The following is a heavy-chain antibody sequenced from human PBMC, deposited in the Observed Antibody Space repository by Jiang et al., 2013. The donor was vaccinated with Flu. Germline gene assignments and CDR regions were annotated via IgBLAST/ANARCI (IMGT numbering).Heavy chain of an antibody. D-gene: IGHD2-2*01. J-gene: IGHJ5*02. Sequence: GAEVKKPGSSVKVSCQASGGTFNKYAVSWLRQAPGQGLEWMGGFIPLFETSNYAQKFQGRVTITADKSTSTVYMDLSSLRSEDTAVYYCARDGSGLSYCSSTNCPNNWFDPWGQGTLVTVAS. CDR1: GGTFNKYA. V-gene: IGHV1-69*06. CDR2: FIPLFETS. CDR3: ARDGSGLSYCSSTNCPNNWFDP.